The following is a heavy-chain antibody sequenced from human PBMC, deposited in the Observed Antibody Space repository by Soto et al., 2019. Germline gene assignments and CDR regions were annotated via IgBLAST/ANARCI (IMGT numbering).Heavy chain of an antibody. Sequence: QVQLVQSGAEVKKPGSSVKVSCKASGGTFSSYAISWVRQAPGQGLEWMGGIIPIFGTANYAQKFQGRVTMTADESKSTAYLELSSLRAEDTVVYYCARVGDSSSSHSYYFDYWGQGTLVTVSS. CDR2: IIPIFGTA. V-gene: IGHV1-69*01. CDR3: ARVGDSSSSHSYYFDY. CDR1: GGTFSSYA. J-gene: IGHJ4*02. D-gene: IGHD6-6*01.